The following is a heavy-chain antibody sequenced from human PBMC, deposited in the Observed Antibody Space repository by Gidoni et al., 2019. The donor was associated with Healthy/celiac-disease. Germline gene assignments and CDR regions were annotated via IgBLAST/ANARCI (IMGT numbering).Heavy chain of an antibody. CDR3: ARGRSWFDY. V-gene: IGHV4-59*01. Sequence: QVQLQESGPGLVKPSETLSLTCTVPGGSISSYYWSWIRQPPGKGLEWIGYIYYSGSTNYNPSLKSRVTISVDTSKNQFSLKLSSVTAADTAVYYCARGRSWFDYWGQGTLVTVSS. J-gene: IGHJ4*02. CDR2: IYYSGST. CDR1: GGSISSYY.